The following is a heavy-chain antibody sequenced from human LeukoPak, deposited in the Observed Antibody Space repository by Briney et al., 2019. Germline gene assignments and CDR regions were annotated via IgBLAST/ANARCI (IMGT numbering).Heavy chain of an antibody. CDR1: GGSFSGYY. CDR3: ARDRSPYCSGGSCYQGWFDP. CDR2: INHSGST. V-gene: IGHV4-34*01. Sequence: PSETLSLTCAVYGGSFSGYYWSWIRQPPGKGLEWIGEINHSGSTNYNPSLKRRVTISVDTSKNQFSLKLSSVTAADTAVYYCARDRSPYCSGGSCYQGWFDPWGQGTLVTVSS. J-gene: IGHJ5*02. D-gene: IGHD2-15*01.